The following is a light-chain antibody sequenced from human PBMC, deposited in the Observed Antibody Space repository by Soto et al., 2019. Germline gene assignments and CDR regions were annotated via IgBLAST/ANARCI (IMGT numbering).Light chain of an antibody. J-gene: IGKJ1*01. CDR3: QQTYNTPPA. V-gene: IGKV1-39*01. CDR2: DAS. Sequence: DIQMTQSPSSLSASVGDRVNITCRASQSISDYLNWYQQKPGKAPKLLIYDASSFQSGVPSRFSGRGSGTDFTLTISSLQPEDFATYYCQQTYNTPPAFGQGTKVEIK. CDR1: QSISDY.